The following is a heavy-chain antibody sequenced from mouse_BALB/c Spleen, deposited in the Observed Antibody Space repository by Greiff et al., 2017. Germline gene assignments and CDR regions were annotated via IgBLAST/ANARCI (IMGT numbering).Heavy chain of an antibody. Sequence: QVQLQQSGAELVRPWTSVKISCKASGYTFTNYWLGWVKQRPGHGLEWIGDIYPGGGYTNYNEKFKGKATLTADTSSSTAYMQLSSLTSEDSAVYFCARGDYGSSYGNWYFDVWGAGTTVTVSS. V-gene: IGHV1-63*02. D-gene: IGHD1-1*01. J-gene: IGHJ1*01. CDR1: GYTFTNYW. CDR2: IYPGGGYT. CDR3: ARGDYGSSYGNWYFDV.